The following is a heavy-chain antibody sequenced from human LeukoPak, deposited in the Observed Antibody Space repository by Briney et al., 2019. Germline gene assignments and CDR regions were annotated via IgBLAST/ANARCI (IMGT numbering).Heavy chain of an antibody. CDR1: GYTFTCYY. J-gene: IGHJ1*01. V-gene: IGHV1-2*02. CDR3: ARGTGGSRSIAVAGRGYFQH. D-gene: IGHD6-19*01. Sequence: ASVKVSCKASGYTFTCYYMHWVRQAPGQGLEWMGWINPNSGGTNYAQKFQGRVTMTRDTSISTAYMELSRLRSDDTAVYYCARGTGGSRSIAVAGRGYFQHWGQGTLVTVSS. CDR2: INPNSGGT.